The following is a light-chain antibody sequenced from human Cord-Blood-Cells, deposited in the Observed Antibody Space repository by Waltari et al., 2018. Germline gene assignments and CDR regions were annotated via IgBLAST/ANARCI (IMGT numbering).Light chain of an antibody. Sequence: QAVVTQEPSLTVSPGGKGTLTGAPGPEVVPSGNNPYWSQQKPGQAPRTLIYDTSNKHSWTPARFSGSLLGGKAALTLSGAQPEDEAEYYCLLSYSGARVFGGGTKLTVL. J-gene: IGLJ3*02. CDR1: PEVVPSGNN. V-gene: IGLV7-46*01. CDR3: LLSYSGARV. CDR2: DTS.